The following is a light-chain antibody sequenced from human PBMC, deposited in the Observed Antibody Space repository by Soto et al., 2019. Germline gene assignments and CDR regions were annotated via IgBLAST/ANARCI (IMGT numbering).Light chain of an antibody. CDR3: SSYTSSSTYV. J-gene: IGLJ1*01. V-gene: IGLV2-14*01. CDR2: DVS. CDR1: SSDVGGYKY. Sequence: QSALTQPASVSGSPGQSITISCTGSSSDVGGYKYVSWYQQYPGKAPKLMIYDVSNRPSGVSNRFSGSKSGNTASLTISGLQAEDEADYYCSSYTSSSTYVFGTGTKLTFL.